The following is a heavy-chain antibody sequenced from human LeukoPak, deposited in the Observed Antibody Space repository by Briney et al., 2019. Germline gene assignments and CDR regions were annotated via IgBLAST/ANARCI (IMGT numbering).Heavy chain of an antibody. D-gene: IGHD6-13*01. CDR1: GFTLSNYA. V-gene: IGHV3-23*01. CDR3: AKQSAGSAAWYSLHYDF. Sequence: GGSLRLSCAASGFTLSNYAMNWVRQAPGRGLEWVSSVDGGGGGTYYADSVKGRFTISRDNSKDTLYLQMNGLRAEDTAVYFCAKQSAGSAAWYSLHYDFWGQGTLVTVSS. J-gene: IGHJ4*02. CDR2: VDGGGGGT.